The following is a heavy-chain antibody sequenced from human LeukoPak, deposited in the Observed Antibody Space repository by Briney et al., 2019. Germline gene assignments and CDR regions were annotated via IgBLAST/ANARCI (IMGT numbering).Heavy chain of an antibody. J-gene: IGHJ5*02. D-gene: IGHD1-14*01. Sequence: GGSLRLSCAASGFTFSSYSMNRVRPAPGKGLEWVSSISSSSSYIYYADSVKGRFTISRDNAKNSLYLQMKSLRAEDTAVYYCARDPSPGVTTPDWFDPWGQGTLVTVSS. CDR3: ARDPSPGVTTPDWFDP. V-gene: IGHV3-21*01. CDR1: GFTFSSYS. CDR2: ISSSSSYI.